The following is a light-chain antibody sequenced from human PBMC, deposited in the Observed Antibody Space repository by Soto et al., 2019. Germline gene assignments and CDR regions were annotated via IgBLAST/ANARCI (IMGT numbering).Light chain of an antibody. Sequence: DTVMTQSPATLSVSPGEIASLSCGASQSVGNNLAWYRQKPGQAPRLLVYGDSTRATGVPARLSGSGSGTELTLIISRLQSEDFAVYYCQQYNSWPRTFGQGTKVDIK. CDR1: QSVGNN. V-gene: IGKV3-15*01. J-gene: IGKJ1*01. CDR2: GDS. CDR3: QQYNSWPRT.